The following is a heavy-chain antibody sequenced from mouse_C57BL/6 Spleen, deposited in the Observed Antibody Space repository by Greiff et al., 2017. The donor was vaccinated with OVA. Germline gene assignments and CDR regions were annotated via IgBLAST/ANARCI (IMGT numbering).Heavy chain of an antibody. J-gene: IGHJ1*03. CDR2: IYPRSGNT. CDR3: ARWGAITTVVAKWYFDV. V-gene: IGHV1-81*01. CDR1: GYTFTSYG. Sequence: VQLQQSGAELARPGASVKLSCKASGYTFTSYGISWVKQRTGQGLEWIGEIYPRSGNTYYNEKFKGKATLTADKSSSTAYMELRSLTSDDSAVYFCARWGAITTVVAKWYFDVWGTGTTVTVSS. D-gene: IGHD1-1*01.